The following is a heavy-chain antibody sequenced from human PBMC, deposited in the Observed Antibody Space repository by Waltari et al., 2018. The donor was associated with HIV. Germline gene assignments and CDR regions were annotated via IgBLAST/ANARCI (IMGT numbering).Heavy chain of an antibody. V-gene: IGHV3-15*01. Sequence: EVQLVESGGGLVKPGGSLRLSCAASGFTFSNAWMSWVRQAPGKGLEWVGRIKSKTDGGTTDYAAPVKVRFTISRDDSKHTLYLQMNSLKTEDTAVYYCTTDSHVEMATMSHYWGQGTLVTVSS. J-gene: IGHJ4*02. CDR3: TTDSHVEMATMSHY. CDR2: IKSKTDGGTT. CDR1: GFTFSNAW. D-gene: IGHD5-12*01.